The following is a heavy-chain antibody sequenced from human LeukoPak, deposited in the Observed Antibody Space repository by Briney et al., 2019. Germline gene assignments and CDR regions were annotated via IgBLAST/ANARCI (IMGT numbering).Heavy chain of an antibody. CDR2: ISAYNGNT. J-gene: IGHJ4*02. D-gene: IGHD5-12*01. CDR1: GYTFTGYY. V-gene: IGHV1-18*04. Sequence: AASVKVSCKASGYTFTGYYMHWVRQAPGQGLEWMGWISAYNGNTNYAQKLQGRVTMTTDTSTSTAYMELRSLRSDDTAVYYCARVNRRGYSGYYGNWGQGTLVTVSS. CDR3: ARVNRRGYSGYYGN.